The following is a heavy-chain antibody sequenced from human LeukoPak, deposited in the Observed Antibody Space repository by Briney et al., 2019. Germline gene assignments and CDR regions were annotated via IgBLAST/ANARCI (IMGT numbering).Heavy chain of an antibody. CDR2: INQSGST. J-gene: IGHJ4*02. D-gene: IGHD6-6*01. CDR1: GGSLSGHY. Sequence: SETLSLTCGVYGGSLSGHYWSWIRQPPGKGLEWIGEINQSGSTNYNPSLKSRVTISVDTSKNQLSLKLNSVTAADTAVYYCAREYTTTSTCFDYWGRGTLVTVSS. V-gene: IGHV4-34*01. CDR3: AREYTTTSTCFDY.